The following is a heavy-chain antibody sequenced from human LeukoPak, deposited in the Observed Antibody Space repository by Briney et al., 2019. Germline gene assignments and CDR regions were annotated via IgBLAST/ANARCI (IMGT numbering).Heavy chain of an antibody. J-gene: IGHJ4*02. CDR3: ARVGGGVIGSFDY. CDR1: GGSISSYY. V-gene: IGHV4-59*01. D-gene: IGHD3-10*01. Sequence: SETLSLTCTVSGGSISSYYWSWIRQPPRKGLEWIGYFYYSGSTNYNPSLKSRVTISVDTSKNQFSLNLRSVTAADTAVYYCARVGGGVIGSFDYWGQGILVTVSS. CDR2: FYYSGST.